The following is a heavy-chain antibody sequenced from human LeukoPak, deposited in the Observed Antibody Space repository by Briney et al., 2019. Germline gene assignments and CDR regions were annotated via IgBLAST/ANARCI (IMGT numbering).Heavy chain of an antibody. V-gene: IGHV3-21*01. J-gene: IGHJ4*02. CDR3: VRLRRNNDRSGYYYYYDY. Sequence: GGSLRLSCAASGYTFSDFSVNWIRQAPGKGLEWVSSISVRSNYRYYADSVRGRFTISRDDARDSLFLQMNSLRAEDTAVYFCVRLRRNNDRSGYYYYYDYWGQGTLVTVSS. D-gene: IGHD3-22*01. CDR1: GYTFSDFS. CDR2: ISVRSNYR.